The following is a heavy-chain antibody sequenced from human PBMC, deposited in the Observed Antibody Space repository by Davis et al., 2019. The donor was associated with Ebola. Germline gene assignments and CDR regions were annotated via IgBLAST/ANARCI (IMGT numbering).Heavy chain of an antibody. D-gene: IGHD1-1*01. V-gene: IGHV1-18*04. CDR3: ARAQFPTTSDY. CDR1: GYTFTSYG. CDR2: ISAYNGNT. Sequence: ASVKVSCKASGYTFTSYGISWVRQAPGQGLEWMGWISAYNGNTNYAQKLQGRVTMTTDTSTTTAYMEVGSLRSDDTAVYYCARAQFPTTSDYWGQGTLVTVSS. J-gene: IGHJ4*02.